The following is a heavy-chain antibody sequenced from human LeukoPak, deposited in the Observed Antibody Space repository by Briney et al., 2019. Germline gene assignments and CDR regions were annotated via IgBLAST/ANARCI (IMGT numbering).Heavy chain of an antibody. J-gene: IGHJ4*02. CDR1: GFIFSDYY. CDR3: ARDPGSGYEEHFDY. V-gene: IGHV3-11*01. Sequence: PGGSLRLSCAASGFIFSDYYMSWIRQAPGKGLEWVSYISSSGSTMYYTDSVKGRFTISRDNAKDSLYLQMNSLRAEDTAVYYCARDPGSGYEEHFDYWGQGTLVTVSS. D-gene: IGHD5-12*01. CDR2: ISSSGSTM.